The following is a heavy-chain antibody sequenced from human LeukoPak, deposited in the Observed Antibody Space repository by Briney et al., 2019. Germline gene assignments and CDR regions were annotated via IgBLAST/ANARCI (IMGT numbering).Heavy chain of an antibody. CDR3: TTDYCSSTSCYTGFDY. CDR1: GFTFYNAW. Sequence: GGSLRLSCAASGFTFYNAWMTWVRQAPGKGLEWVGRIKSKTDGGTTDYAAPVKGRFTISRDDSKNTLYLQMNSLKTEDTAVYYCTTDYCSSTSCYTGFDYWGQGTLVTVSS. CDR2: IKSKTDGGTT. J-gene: IGHJ4*02. D-gene: IGHD2-2*02. V-gene: IGHV3-15*01.